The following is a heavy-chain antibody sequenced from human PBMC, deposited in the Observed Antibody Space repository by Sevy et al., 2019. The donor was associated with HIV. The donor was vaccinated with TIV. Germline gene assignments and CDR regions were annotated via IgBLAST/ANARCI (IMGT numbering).Heavy chain of an antibody. CDR1: GFRFTDYW. J-gene: IGHJ4*02. D-gene: IGHD3-16*01. V-gene: IGHV3-7*01. CDR2: IKQDESEK. CDR3: AREVGGFNWRPYYFDS. Sequence: GGSLRLSCAASGFRFTDYWMSWVRQTPGKGLEWVATIKQDESEKYYVDSVKGRFVISRDNGKTSVSLQMNGLRVEDTALYYGAREVGGFNWRPYYFDSWGQGTLVTVSS.